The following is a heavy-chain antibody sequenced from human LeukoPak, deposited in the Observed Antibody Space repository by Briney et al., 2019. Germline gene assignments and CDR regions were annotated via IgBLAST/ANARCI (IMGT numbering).Heavy chain of an antibody. V-gene: IGHV3-20*04. CDR2: INWNGGST. J-gene: IGHJ4*02. CDR3: ARDTLYDSSGYHYFDY. D-gene: IGHD3-22*01. Sequence: GGSLRLSCAASGFTFDDYGMSWVRQAPGKGLEWVSGINWNGGSTGYADSVKGRFTISRDNAKNSLYLQMNSLRAEDTALYYCARDTLYDSSGYHYFDYWGQGTVVTVSS. CDR1: GFTFDDYG.